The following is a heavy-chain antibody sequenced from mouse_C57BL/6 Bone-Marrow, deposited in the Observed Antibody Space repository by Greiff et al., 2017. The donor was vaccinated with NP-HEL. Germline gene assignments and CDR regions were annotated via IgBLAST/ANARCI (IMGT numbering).Heavy chain of an antibody. D-gene: IGHD1-1*01. CDR2: ISYDGSN. CDR3: ARDRTTVVDYYAMDY. Sequence: VQLKESGPGLVKPSQSLSLTCSVTGYSITSGYYWNWIRQFPGNKLEWMGYISYDGSNNYNPSLKNRISITRDTSKNQFFLKLNSVTTEDTATYYCARDRTTVVDYYAMDYWGQGTSVTVSS. V-gene: IGHV3-6*01. CDR1: GYSITSGYY. J-gene: IGHJ4*01.